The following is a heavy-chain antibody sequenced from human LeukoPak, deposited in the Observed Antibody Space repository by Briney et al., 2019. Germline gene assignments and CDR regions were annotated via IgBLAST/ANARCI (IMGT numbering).Heavy chain of an antibody. CDR2: INPSGGST. Sequence: ASGKVSCKASGYTFNNHYMYWVRQAPGQGLEWMGAINPSGGSTSYAQKFQGRVTMTRDTSTRTVYMEVNSLRSEDTAVYYCARQGTYSSAIGMGYWGQGTLVTVSS. V-gene: IGHV1-46*02. CDR1: GYTFNNHY. CDR3: ARQGTYSSAIGMGY. J-gene: IGHJ4*02. D-gene: IGHD6-19*01.